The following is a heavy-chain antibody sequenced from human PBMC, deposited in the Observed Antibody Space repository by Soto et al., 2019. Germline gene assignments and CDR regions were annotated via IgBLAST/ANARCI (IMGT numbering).Heavy chain of an antibody. CDR2: INPLPTSGST. J-gene: IGHJ4*02. V-gene: IGHV1-46*01. CDR1: GYIFTNYY. D-gene: IGHD6-13*01. CDR3: ARDLAAAAY. Sequence: GASVKVSCKASGYIFTNYYIHWVRQAPGQGLEWMAIINPLPTSGSTNYAQKFQGRVTVTRDTSTSTVYLELSSLRSDDTAVYYCARDLAAAAYRGQTPLVTVSS.